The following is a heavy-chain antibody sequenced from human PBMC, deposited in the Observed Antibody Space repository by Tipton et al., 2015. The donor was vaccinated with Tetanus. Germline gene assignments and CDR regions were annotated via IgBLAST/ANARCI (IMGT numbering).Heavy chain of an antibody. CDR2: IYQTDST. J-gene: IGHJ2*01. CDR3: ARGGLCVGPACAGIIPLLDV. D-gene: IGHD2-21*01. CDR1: GGLITTGGYS. V-gene: IGHV4-30-2*01. Sequence: TLSLTCNVSGGLITTGGYSWGWIRQPPGQGLEWLGYIYQTDSTYYNPSVRSRLTLSLRRSKNQVSLKLTSVTAADTAVYYCARGGLCVGPACAGIIPLLDVWGRGTLVTVSS.